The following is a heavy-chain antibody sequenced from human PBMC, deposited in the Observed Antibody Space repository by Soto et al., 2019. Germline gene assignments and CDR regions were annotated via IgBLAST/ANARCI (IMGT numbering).Heavy chain of an antibody. J-gene: IGHJ4*02. D-gene: IGHD4-4*01. Sequence: GGSLRLSCAASGFTFSGYGMHWVRQAPGKGLEWVAVISYDGSNKYYADSVKGRFTISRDNSKNTLYLQMNSLRTEDTAVYYCAKGDTVTGQKYRIDYWGQGTLVTVSS. V-gene: IGHV3-30*18. CDR1: GFTFSGYG. CDR2: ISYDGSNK. CDR3: AKGDTVTGQKYRIDY.